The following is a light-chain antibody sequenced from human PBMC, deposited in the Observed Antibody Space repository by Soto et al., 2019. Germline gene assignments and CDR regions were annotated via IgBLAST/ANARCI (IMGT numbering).Light chain of an antibody. CDR1: QSVSSSY. Sequence: ILLTQSQGTLSLSPGDRSTLSWRASQSVSSSYLAWYQQKPGQAPRLLIYDASSRATGIPDRFSGGGSGTDFTLTISRLEPEDFAVYYCQQYSSYPLTFGGGTKVDLK. V-gene: IGKV3-20*01. J-gene: IGKJ4*02. CDR3: QQYSSYPLT. CDR2: DAS.